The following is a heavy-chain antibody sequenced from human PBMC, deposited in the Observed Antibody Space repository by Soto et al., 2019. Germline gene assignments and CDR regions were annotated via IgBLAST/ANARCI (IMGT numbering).Heavy chain of an antibody. CDR3: ARDTALYYFDY. V-gene: IGHV4-34*01. Sequence: SETLSLTCAVYGGSFSGYYWSWIRQPPGKGLEWIGEINHSGSTNYNPSLKSRVTISVDTSKNQFSLKLSSVTAADTAVYYCARDTALYYFDYWGQGTLVTVSS. CDR1: GGSFSGYY. D-gene: IGHD5-18*01. CDR2: INHSGST. J-gene: IGHJ4*02.